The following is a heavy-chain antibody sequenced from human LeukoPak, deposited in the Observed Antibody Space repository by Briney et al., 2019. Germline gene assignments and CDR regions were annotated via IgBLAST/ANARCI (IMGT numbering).Heavy chain of an antibody. Sequence: SETLSLTCTVSGASISSYYWSWIRQPPGKGLEWIGCIYYSGYTNYKSSLKSRVTISVDTSKNQFSLKLSPVTAADTAVYYCARTTMVRGTYYMDVWGKGTTVTVSS. CDR2: IYYSGYT. CDR3: ARTTMVRGTYYMDV. J-gene: IGHJ6*03. D-gene: IGHD3-10*01. V-gene: IGHV4-59*01. CDR1: GASISSYY.